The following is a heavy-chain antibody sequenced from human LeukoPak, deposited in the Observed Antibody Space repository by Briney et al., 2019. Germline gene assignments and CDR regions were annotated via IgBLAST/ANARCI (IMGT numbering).Heavy chain of an antibody. Sequence: GGSLRLSCAASGFTFSSYGMSWVRQAPGKGLEWVSAISGSGGSTYYADSVKGRFTISRDNSKNTLYLQMNSLRAEDTAVYYCAKDIHRIYYDSSGYADYWGQGTLVTVSS. CDR3: AKDIHRIYYDSSGYADY. J-gene: IGHJ4*02. CDR2: ISGSGGST. CDR1: GFTFSSYG. D-gene: IGHD3-22*01. V-gene: IGHV3-23*01.